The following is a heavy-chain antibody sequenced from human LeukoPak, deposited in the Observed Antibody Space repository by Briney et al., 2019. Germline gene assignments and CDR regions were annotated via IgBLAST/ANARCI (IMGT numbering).Heavy chain of an antibody. CDR2: IYYSGST. CDR3: ARTTLKRAVAGRGH. Sequence: SETLSLTCTVSGGSISSSSYYRGWIRQPPGKGLEWIGSIYYSGSTYYNPSLKSRVTISVDTSKNQFSLKLSSVTAADTAVYYCARTTLKRAVAGRGHWGQGTLVTVSS. CDR1: GGSISSSSYY. J-gene: IGHJ1*01. V-gene: IGHV4-39*07. D-gene: IGHD6-19*01.